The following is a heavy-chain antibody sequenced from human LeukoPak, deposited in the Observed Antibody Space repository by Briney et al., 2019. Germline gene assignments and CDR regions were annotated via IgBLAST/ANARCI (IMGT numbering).Heavy chain of an antibody. CDR1: GGSISEYY. D-gene: IGHD2-15*01. J-gene: IGHJ4*02. Sequence: SETLSLTCTVSGGSISEYYWGWVRQPPGKGVEWIAFTSFSGNTNYKPSLKSRITMSLDTSMHQFSLKLNSVTAADTAVYYCARAISGPLFDYWGQGTLVTVSS. CDR2: TSFSGNT. V-gene: IGHV4-59*01. CDR3: ARAISGPLFDY.